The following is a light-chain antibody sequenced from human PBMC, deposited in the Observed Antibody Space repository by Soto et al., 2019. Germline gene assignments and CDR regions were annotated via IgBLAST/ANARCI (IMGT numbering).Light chain of an antibody. V-gene: IGKV3-11*01. CDR1: QSVSSY. CDR3: QQRSNWLFT. Sequence: EIVLTQSPATLSLSPVERATLSCRASQSVSSYLAWYQQKPGQAPRLLISDASNRATGIPARFSGSGSGTDFTLTISSLEPEDFAVYYCQQRSNWLFTFGPGTKVDIK. CDR2: DAS. J-gene: IGKJ3*01.